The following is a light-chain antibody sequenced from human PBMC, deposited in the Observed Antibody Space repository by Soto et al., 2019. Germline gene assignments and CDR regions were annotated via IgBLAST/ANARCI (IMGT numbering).Light chain of an antibody. CDR3: TSYTSSGTYV. J-gene: IGLJ1*01. CDR1: SSDVGGYNY. CDR2: DVS. V-gene: IGLV2-14*01. Sequence: LTQPASVSGSPGQSITISCTGTSSDVGGYNYVSWHQQHPGKAPKLTIYDVSSRPSGVSNRFSASKSGNTASLTISGLQAEDEADYYSTSYTSSGTYVFGIGTKVTVL.